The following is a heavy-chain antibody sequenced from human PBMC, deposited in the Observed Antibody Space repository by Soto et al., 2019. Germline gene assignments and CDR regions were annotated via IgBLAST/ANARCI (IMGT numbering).Heavy chain of an antibody. CDR2: IIPIFGTA. J-gene: IGHJ4*02. CDR1: GGTFSSYA. V-gene: IGHV1-69*01. CDR3: ARDRGICSGGSCYSFLDY. D-gene: IGHD2-15*01. Sequence: QVQLVQSGAEVKKPGSSVKVSCKASGGTFSSYAICWVRQAPGQGLEWMGGIIPIFGTANYAQKFQGRVTITADESTSTAYMELSSLRSEDTAVYYCARDRGICSGGSCYSFLDYWGQGTLVTVSS.